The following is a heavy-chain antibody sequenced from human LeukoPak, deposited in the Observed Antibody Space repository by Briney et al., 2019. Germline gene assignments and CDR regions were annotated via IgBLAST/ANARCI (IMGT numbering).Heavy chain of an antibody. CDR1: GGSISSYY. J-gene: IGHJ6*02. CDR2: IYYSGST. D-gene: IGHD3-3*01. CDR3: AREGIATIFGVARPYYYGMDV. Sequence: SETLSLTCTVSGGSISSYYWSWIRQPPGKGLEWIGYIYYSGSTNYNPSLKSRVTMSVGTSKNQFSLKLSSVTAADTAVYYCAREGIATIFGVARPYYYGMDVWGQGTTVTVSS. V-gene: IGHV4-59*01.